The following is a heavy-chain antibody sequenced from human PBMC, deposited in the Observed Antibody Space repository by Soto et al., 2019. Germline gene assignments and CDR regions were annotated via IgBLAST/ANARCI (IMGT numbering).Heavy chain of an antibody. V-gene: IGHV1-18*01. CDR3: ARGTYVDY. J-gene: IGHJ4*02. Sequence: QVQLVQSGAEVKKPGASVKVSCKASGYTLNTYGIPWVRQAPGKGREWMGWISANNDHTNYPQKLQGRVTMTTDTSTSTADMELRSLTSDDTAVYYCARGTYVDYWGQGTLVTVSS. CDR2: ISANNDHT. CDR1: GYTLNTYG.